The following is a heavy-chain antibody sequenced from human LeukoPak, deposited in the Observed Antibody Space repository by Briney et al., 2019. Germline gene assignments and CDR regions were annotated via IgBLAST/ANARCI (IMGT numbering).Heavy chain of an antibody. V-gene: IGHV3-30*02. Sequence: GGSLRLSCAASGFTFSSYGMHWVRQAPGKGLEWVAFIRYDGSNKYYADSVKGQFTISRDNSKNTLYLQMNSLRAEDTAVYYCAKRATVTWYYFDYWGQGTLVTVSS. CDR3: AKRATVTWYYFDY. D-gene: IGHD4-17*01. CDR2: IRYDGSNK. J-gene: IGHJ4*02. CDR1: GFTFSSYG.